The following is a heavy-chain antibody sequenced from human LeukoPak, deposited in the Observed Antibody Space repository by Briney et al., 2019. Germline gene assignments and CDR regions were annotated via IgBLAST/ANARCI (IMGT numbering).Heavy chain of an antibody. CDR1: NASISSNTYY. CDR2: INYRGST. D-gene: IGHD3-16*01. J-gene: IGHJ4*02. V-gene: IGHV4-39*07. Sequence: PSETLSLTCTVSNASISSNTYYRAWIRQPPGKGLEYIGSINYRGSTYYNPSLKSRVTLSVDTSKNQFSLKLNSVTAADTAVYYCATYKYDYVWGNQHFDYWGQGTLVTVSS. CDR3: ATYKYDYVWGNQHFDY.